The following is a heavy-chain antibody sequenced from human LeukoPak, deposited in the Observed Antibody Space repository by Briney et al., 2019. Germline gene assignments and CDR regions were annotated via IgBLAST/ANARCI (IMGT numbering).Heavy chain of an antibody. D-gene: IGHD3-3*01. V-gene: IGHV3-21*01. J-gene: IGHJ4*02. Sequence: GGSLRLSCAASGFTFSSYSMNWVRQAPGKGREWVSSISSRSSYIYYADSVKGRFTISRDNAKNSLYLQMNSLRAEDTAVYYCARAATYYDFWSGRNPPDYFDYWGQGTLVTVSS. CDR3: ARAATYYDFWSGRNPPDYFDY. CDR1: GFTFSSYS. CDR2: ISSRSSYI.